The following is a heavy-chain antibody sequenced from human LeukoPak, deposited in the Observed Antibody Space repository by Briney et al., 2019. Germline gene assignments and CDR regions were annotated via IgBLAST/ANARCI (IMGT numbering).Heavy chain of an antibody. V-gene: IGHV4-34*01. Sequence: PSETLSLACAVYGGSFSGYYWSWIRQPPGKGLEWIGSIYHSGSTYYNPSLKSRVTISVDTSKNQFSLKLSSVTAADTAVYYCATRSTFDIWGQGTMVAVSS. CDR2: IYHSGST. CDR3: ATRSTFDI. CDR1: GGSFSGYY. J-gene: IGHJ3*02.